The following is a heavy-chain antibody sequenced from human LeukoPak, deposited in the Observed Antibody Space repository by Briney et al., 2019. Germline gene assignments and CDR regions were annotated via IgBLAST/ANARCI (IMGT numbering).Heavy chain of an antibody. V-gene: IGHV1-18*01. CDR3: ARDRHEIVVVPAAVDFDY. CDR1: GYTFTSYG. D-gene: IGHD2-2*01. J-gene: IGHJ4*02. CDR2: ISAYNGNT. Sequence: ASVKVSCKASGYTFTSYGISWVRQAPGQGLEWMGWISAYNGNTNYAQKLQGRVTMTTDTSTSTAYMELRSLRSDDTAVYYCARDRHEIVVVPAAVDFDYWGQGTLVTVSS.